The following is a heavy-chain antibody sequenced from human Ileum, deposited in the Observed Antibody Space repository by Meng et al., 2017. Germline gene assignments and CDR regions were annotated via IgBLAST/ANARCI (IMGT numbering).Heavy chain of an antibody. V-gene: IGHV4-4*02. J-gene: IGHJ2*01. CDR3: ARADYVRYFDL. CDR1: VGYTVSTIW. D-gene: IGHD3-10*02. Sequence: PGRDTPAPSLFLTCAVSVGYTVSTIWWTWLPHPPGQGLEWIGEVYHSGRTHYNPSLQSRVTISIDNSQNRFSLSLNSVTAADTAIYYCARADYVRYFDLWGRGTLVTVSS. CDR2: VYHSGRT.